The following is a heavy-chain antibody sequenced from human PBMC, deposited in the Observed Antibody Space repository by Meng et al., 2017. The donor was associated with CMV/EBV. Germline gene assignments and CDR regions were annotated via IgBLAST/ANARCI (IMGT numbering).Heavy chain of an antibody. CDR3: ARGYYDSSGYNFDL. J-gene: IGHJ2*01. CDR1: GGSFSSYA. Sequence: VQVVQSEVEAQKPGSKVKCSCQASGGSFSSYAISWVRQAPGQGLEWMGGIIPIFGTENYEQKFQGRVTITADESTSTAYMKLSSLRSEDTAVYYCARGYYDSSGYNFDLWGRGTLVTVSS. CDR2: IIPIFGTE. V-gene: IGHV1-69*12. D-gene: IGHD3-22*01.